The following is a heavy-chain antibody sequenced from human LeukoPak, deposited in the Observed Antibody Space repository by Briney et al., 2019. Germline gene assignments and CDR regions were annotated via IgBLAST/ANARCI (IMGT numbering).Heavy chain of an antibody. J-gene: IGHJ4*02. CDR1: GFTVSNNY. CDR3: ARDVGAVADY. D-gene: IGHD6-19*01. CDR2: IYSGGST. V-gene: IGHV3-53*01. Sequence: GGSLRLSCAASGFTVSNNYMSWVRQPPGKGLEWLSVIYSGGSTYYADSVKGRFTMSRDNSKNTLYLQMNSLRAEDTAVYYCARDVGAVADYWGQGTLVTVSS.